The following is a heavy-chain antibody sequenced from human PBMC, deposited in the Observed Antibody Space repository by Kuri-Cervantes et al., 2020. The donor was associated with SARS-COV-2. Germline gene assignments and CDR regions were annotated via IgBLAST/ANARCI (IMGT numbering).Heavy chain of an antibody. V-gene: IGHV3-21*01. CDR3: ARDHSRSILTGPDFDY. CDR2: ISSSSSYK. Sequence: ETLSLTCAASGFTFSSYSMNWVRQAPGKGLEWVSSISSSSSYKYYADSVKGRFTTSRDNAKNSLYLQMNSLRAEDTAVYYCARDHSRSILTGPDFDYWGQGTLVTVSS. CDR1: GFTFSSYS. D-gene: IGHD3-9*01. J-gene: IGHJ4*02.